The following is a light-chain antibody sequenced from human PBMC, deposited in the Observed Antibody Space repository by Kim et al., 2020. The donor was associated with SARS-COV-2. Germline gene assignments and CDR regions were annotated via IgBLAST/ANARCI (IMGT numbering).Light chain of an antibody. CDR2: VNSDGSQ. Sequence: SFKLTCTLSSDQCNDAIEGHQPQPGKGLRYLMQVNSDGSQTKEVGIPDRFSGSSSGAERYLTISSLQSEDETDYYGQTWDSGVWVFGGGTQLTAL. J-gene: IGLJ3*02. V-gene: IGLV4-69*01. CDR3: QTWDSGVWV. CDR1: SDQCNDA.